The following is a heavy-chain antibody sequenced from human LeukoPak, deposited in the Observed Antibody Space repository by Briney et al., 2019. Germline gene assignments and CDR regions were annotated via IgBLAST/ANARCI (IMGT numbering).Heavy chain of an antibody. Sequence: GASVKVSCKASGGTFSSYVISWVRQAPGQGLEWMGGIIPMFGTANYAQKFQGRVTITADESTSTAYMELSSLRSEDTAVYYCARGSNYYGSGSYLWYFDYWGQGTLVTVSS. J-gene: IGHJ4*02. D-gene: IGHD3-10*01. CDR2: IIPMFGTA. V-gene: IGHV1-69*13. CDR3: ARGSNYYGSGSYLWYFDY. CDR1: GGTFSSYV.